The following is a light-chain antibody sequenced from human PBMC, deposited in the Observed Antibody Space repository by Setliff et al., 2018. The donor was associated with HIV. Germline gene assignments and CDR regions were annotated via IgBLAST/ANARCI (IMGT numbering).Light chain of an antibody. CDR3: CSYVNGDTWI. J-gene: IGLJ2*01. CDR1: ITDIGNYES. Sequence: QSALAQPASVSGSPGQSITISCTGSITDIGNYESVSWYQQHPGEVPKRMIYDATKRPSGISSRFSGSKSGNTASLTISGLQAEDEADYYCCSYVNGDTWIFGGGTKVTVL. CDR2: DAT. V-gene: IGLV2-23*01.